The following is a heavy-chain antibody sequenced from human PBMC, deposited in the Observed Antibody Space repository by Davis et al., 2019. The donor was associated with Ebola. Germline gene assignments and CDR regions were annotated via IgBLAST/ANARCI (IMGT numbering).Heavy chain of an antibody. CDR3: AQGWSRYYFDY. D-gene: IGHD2-15*01. CDR2: ITTSGSTT. V-gene: IGHV3-48*01. CDR1: GFTFSSYW. Sequence: GESLKISCAASGFTFSSYWMSWVRQAPGKGLEWLSYITTSGSTTYYADSVKGRFTISRHNSKNTLYLQMNSLRAEDTAVYYCAQGWSRYYFDYWGQGTLVTVSS. J-gene: IGHJ4*02.